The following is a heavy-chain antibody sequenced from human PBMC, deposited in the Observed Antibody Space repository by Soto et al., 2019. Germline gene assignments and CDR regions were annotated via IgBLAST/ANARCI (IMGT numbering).Heavy chain of an antibody. CDR3: ARSEAYEYVCGSYRYPYYFDY. V-gene: IGHV4-39*01. D-gene: IGHD3-16*02. CDR1: ACSISSSRCY. CDR2: IYYSGST. J-gene: IGHJ4*01. Sequence: XETRDLPCTVSACSISSSRCYWVCIRQPRGKGLEWIGSIYYSGSTYYNPSLKRRVTTSVDPSKNTSSLKLSSVTAADTAVDYCARSEAYEYVCGSYRYPYYFDYWGHGTLVTVSS.